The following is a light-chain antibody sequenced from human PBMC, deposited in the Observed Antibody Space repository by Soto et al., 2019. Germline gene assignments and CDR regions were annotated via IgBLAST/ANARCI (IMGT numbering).Light chain of an antibody. V-gene: IGKV1-12*01. Sequence: DIQMTQSPSSVSASVGDRVTITCRASQAISSWLAWYQQKPGKAPNVLIYAASTLQSGVPSRFSGSGSGTDFTLTISSLQPEDFATYYCQQANSIPLTFGGGTKVEIK. CDR2: AAS. J-gene: IGKJ4*01. CDR3: QQANSIPLT. CDR1: QAISSW.